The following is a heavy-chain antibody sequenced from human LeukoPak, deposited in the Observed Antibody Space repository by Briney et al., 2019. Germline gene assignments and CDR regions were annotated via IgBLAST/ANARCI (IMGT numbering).Heavy chain of an antibody. CDR1: GGSISSGDYY. J-gene: IGHJ5*02. Sequence: SETLSLTCTVSGGSISSGDYYWSWIRQPPGKGLEWIGYIYYSGSTYYNPSPKSRVTISVDTSKNQFSLKLSSVTAADTAVYYCAREIIVVVVAAQTVYNWFDPWGQGTLVTVSS. V-gene: IGHV4-30-4*08. D-gene: IGHD2-15*01. CDR2: IYYSGST. CDR3: AREIIVVVVAAQTVYNWFDP.